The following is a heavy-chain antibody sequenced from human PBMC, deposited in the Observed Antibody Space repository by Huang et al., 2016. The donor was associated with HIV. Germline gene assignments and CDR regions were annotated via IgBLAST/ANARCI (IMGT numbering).Heavy chain of an antibody. CDR1: EYTLTELS. V-gene: IGHV1-24*01. Sequence: QVQLVQSRAEVKKPGASVKVSCKVSEYTLTELSIHWVRQPPGKGLEWMGGFGPEIGETIDEQKFQGRVTMTEDTSTETAFMELSGLRPEDTAVYYCATGFDVFFDFWGQGTLVTVSS. CDR3: ATGFDVFFDF. CDR2: FGPEIGET. J-gene: IGHJ4*02. D-gene: IGHD3-9*01.